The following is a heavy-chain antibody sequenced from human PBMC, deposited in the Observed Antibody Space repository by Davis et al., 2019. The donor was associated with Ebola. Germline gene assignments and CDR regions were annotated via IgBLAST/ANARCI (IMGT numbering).Heavy chain of an antibody. J-gene: IGHJ4*02. D-gene: IGHD3-10*01. CDR2: IYYSGST. CDR1: GDSIGSGDYF. Sequence: PSETLSLTCTVSGDSIGSGDYFWSWIRQRPGKGLEWIGSIYYSGSTFYNPSLESRVTISVDTPKNQFSLKLTSVTAADTALYYCARGPYYYASGTYYFDYWGQGTLVTVSS. V-gene: IGHV4-30-4*01. CDR3: ARGPYYYASGTYYFDY.